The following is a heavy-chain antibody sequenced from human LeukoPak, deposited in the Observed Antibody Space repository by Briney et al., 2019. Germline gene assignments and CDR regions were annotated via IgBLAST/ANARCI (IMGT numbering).Heavy chain of an antibody. D-gene: IGHD3-10*01. CDR3: ARESGGRGLLWFGELLEIRGIDY. V-gene: IGHV1-2*02. CDR2: INPNSGGT. CDR1: GYTFTGYY. J-gene: IGHJ4*02. Sequence: ASVKVSCKASGYTFTGYYMHWVRQAPGQGLEWMGWINPNSGGTNYAQKFQGRVTMTRDTSISTAYMELSRLRSDDTAVYYCARESGGRGLLWFGELLEIRGIDYWGQGTLVTVSS.